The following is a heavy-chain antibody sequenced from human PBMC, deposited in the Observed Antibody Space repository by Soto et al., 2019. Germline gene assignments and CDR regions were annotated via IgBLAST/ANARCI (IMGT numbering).Heavy chain of an antibody. J-gene: IGHJ5*02. D-gene: IGHD6-13*01. CDR2: ISSSSSTI. Sequence: GGSLRLSCAASGFTFSSYSMNWVRQAPGKGLEWVSYISSSSSTIYYADSVKGRFTISRHNAKNSLYLQMNSLRAEDTAVYYCARHPERIAQIGWFDPWGQGTLVTVSS. CDR3: ARHPERIAQIGWFDP. V-gene: IGHV3-48*01. CDR1: GFTFSSYS.